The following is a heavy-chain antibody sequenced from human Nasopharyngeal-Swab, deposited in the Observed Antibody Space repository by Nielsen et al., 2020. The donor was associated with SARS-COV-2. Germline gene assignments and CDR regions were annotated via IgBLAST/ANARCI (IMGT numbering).Heavy chain of an antibody. D-gene: IGHD1-1*01. J-gene: IGHJ4*02. V-gene: IGHV3-43*01. Sequence: GESLKISCAASGFTFDDYTMHWVRQAPGEGLEWVSLISWDGGSTYYADSVKGRFTISRDNSKNSLYLQMNSLRTEDTALYYCAKDIRYATGTTGGFDYWGQGTLVTVSS. CDR2: ISWDGGST. CDR1: GFTFDDYT. CDR3: AKDIRYATGTTGGFDY.